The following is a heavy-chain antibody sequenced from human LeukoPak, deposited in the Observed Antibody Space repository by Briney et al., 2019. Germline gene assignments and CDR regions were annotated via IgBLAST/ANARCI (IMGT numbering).Heavy chain of an antibody. CDR3: ARHLSSVSTNDY. CDR2: ICFSRTT. V-gene: IGHV4-39*01. CDR1: GGSISSSDSY. J-gene: IGHJ4*02. Sequence: PSETLSLTCTVSGGSISSSDSYWAWVRQPPGKGLEWIGSICFSRTTYYNPSLKSRATMSIDTSKNHFSLKVTSVTAADTAVYYCARHLSSVSTNDYWGQGTLVSVSS. D-gene: IGHD5/OR15-5a*01.